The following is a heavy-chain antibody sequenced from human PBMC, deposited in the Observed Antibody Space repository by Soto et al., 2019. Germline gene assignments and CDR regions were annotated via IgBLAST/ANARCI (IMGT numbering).Heavy chain of an antibody. J-gene: IGHJ6*01. CDR3: AKPLLDHFASSGAPGPPFAGTGQRSPRTVYYG. CDR1: GFTFISYG. Sequence: GEALSHSYAASGFTFISYGMHWVRQAPGKGLEWVAVISYDGSNKYYADSVKGRFTISRDNSKNTLYLQMNSLRAEDTAVYYCAKPLLDHFASSGAPGPPFAGTGQRSPRTVYYG. V-gene: IGHV3-30*18. D-gene: IGHD3-22*01. CDR2: ISYDGSNK.